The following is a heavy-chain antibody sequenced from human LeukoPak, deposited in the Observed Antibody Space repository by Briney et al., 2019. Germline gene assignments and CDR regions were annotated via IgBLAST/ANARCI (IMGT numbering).Heavy chain of an antibody. CDR3: AKDSAHYDSSGFDY. J-gene: IGHJ4*02. D-gene: IGHD3-22*01. V-gene: IGHV3-9*01. CDR2: ISWNSGSI. Sequence: PGRSLRLSCAASGFTFDDYAMHWVRQAPGKGLEWVSGISWNSGSIGYADSVKGRFTISRDNAKNSLYLQMNSLRAEDTALYYCAKDSAHYDSSGFDYWGQGTLVTVSS. CDR1: GFTFDDYA.